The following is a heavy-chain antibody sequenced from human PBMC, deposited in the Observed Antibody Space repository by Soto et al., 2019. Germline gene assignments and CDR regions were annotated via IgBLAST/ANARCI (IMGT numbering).Heavy chain of an antibody. Sequence: ASVKVSCKVSGYTLTELSMHWVRQAPGKGLEWMGGFDPEDGETIYAQKFQGRVTMTEDTSTDTAYMELSSLRSEDTAVYYCATHRGDDYGDYTLIPFDYWGQGTLVTVSS. CDR2: FDPEDGET. V-gene: IGHV1-24*01. J-gene: IGHJ4*02. CDR1: GYTLTELS. D-gene: IGHD4-17*01. CDR3: ATHRGDDYGDYTLIPFDY.